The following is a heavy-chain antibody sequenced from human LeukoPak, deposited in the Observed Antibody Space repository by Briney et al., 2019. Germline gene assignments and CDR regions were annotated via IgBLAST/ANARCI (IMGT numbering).Heavy chain of an antibody. D-gene: IGHD6-6*01. CDR1: GYSFTNYW. CDR2: IYPHDSDT. V-gene: IGHV5-51*01. CDR3: ARQKSSNDPFDF. Sequence: GESLKISCKGSGYSFTNYWIGWVRQKPGKGLEWMGIIYPHDSDTTYSPSFQGQVTISADKSINTAYLQWSGLRASDTAIYYCARQKSSNDPFDFWGQGTLVTVSS. J-gene: IGHJ4*02.